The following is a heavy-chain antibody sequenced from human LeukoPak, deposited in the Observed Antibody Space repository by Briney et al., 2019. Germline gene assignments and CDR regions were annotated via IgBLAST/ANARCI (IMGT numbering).Heavy chain of an antibody. CDR3: ARGGHYCSSTSCYYPYYYYYGMDV. CDR1: GGSFSGYY. V-gene: IGHV4-34*01. Sequence: SETLSLTCAVYGGSFSGYYWSWIRQPPGKGLEWIGEINHSGSTNYNPSLKSRVTISVDTSKNQFSLKLSSVTAADTAVYYCARGGHYCSSTSCYYPYYYYYGMDVWGKGTTVTVSS. J-gene: IGHJ6*04. D-gene: IGHD2-2*01. CDR2: INHSGST.